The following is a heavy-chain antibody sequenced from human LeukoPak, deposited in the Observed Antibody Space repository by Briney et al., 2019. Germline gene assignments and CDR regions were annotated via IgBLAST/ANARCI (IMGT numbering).Heavy chain of an antibody. V-gene: IGHV3-23*01. J-gene: IGHJ4*02. D-gene: IGHD4-11*01. CDR3: AKPNGYYSNYPFDY. CDR1: GFIFSSYW. Sequence: GGSLRLSCAASGFIFSSYWMSWVRQAPGKGLEWVSAISGSGGSTYYADSVKGRFTISRDNSKNTLYLQMNSLRAEDTAVYYCAKPNGYYSNYPFDYWGQGTLVTVSS. CDR2: ISGSGGST.